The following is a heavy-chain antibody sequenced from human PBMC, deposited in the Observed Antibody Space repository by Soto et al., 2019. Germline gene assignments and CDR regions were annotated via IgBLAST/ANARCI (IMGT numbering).Heavy chain of an antibody. J-gene: IGHJ5*02. D-gene: IGHD6-13*01. Sequence: SVKVSCKASGGTFSSYAISWVRQAPGQGLEWMGGIIPIFGTANYAQKFQGRVTITADESTSTACMELSSLRSEDTAVYYCARDLHSSSWFNWFDPWGQGTLVTVSS. V-gene: IGHV1-69*13. CDR3: ARDLHSSSWFNWFDP. CDR2: IIPIFGTA. CDR1: GGTFSSYA.